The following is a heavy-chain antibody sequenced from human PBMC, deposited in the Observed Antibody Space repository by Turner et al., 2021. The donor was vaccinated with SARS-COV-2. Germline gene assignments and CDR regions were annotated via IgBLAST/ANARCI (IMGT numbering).Heavy chain of an antibody. J-gene: IGHJ5*02. CDR2: VDPEDGET. CDR1: GYTLTELS. CDR3: ATGYQLRVNWFDP. V-gene: IGHV1-24*01. Sequence: QVQLVQSGAEVKKPGASVKISCKISGYTLTELSMYWVRQSPGQGLEWMGGVDPEDGETIYAQNFQGRVTMTEDTSTDTAYMELSSLRSEDTAVYFCATGYQLRVNWFDPWGQGTLVTVSS. D-gene: IGHD2-2*01.